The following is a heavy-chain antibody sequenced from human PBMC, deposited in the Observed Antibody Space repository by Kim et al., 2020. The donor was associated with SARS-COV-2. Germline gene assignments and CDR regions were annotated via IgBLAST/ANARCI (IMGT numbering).Heavy chain of an antibody. V-gene: IGHV1-2*02. D-gene: IGHD2-8*01. CDR1: GYTFTGYY. J-gene: IGHJ6*02. CDR2: INPNSGGT. CDR3: ARDLGYCTNGVCFPYYYYGMDV. Sequence: ASVKVSCKASGYTFTGYYMHWVRQAPGQGLEWMGWINPNSGGTNYAQKFQGRVTMTRDTSISTAYMELSRLRSDDTAVYYCARDLGYCTNGVCFPYYYYGMDVWGQGTTVTVSS.